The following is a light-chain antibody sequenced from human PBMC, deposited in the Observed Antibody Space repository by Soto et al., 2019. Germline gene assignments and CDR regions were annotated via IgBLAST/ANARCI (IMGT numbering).Light chain of an antibody. CDR1: QSLLHSNGYNY. CDR2: LGS. V-gene: IGKV2-28*01. CDR3: MQALQTPT. Sequence: SPLSLPVTPGEPDSISCRSSQSLLHSNGYNYLDWYLQKPGQSPQLLIYLGSNRASGVPDRFSGSGSGTDFTLKISRVEAEDVGVYYCMQALQTPTFGQGTRLEI. J-gene: IGKJ5*01.